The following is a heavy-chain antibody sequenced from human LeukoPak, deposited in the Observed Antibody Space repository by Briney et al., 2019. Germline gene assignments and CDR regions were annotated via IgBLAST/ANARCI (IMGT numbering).Heavy chain of an antibody. CDR1: GGSISSSSYY. CDR3: ARSDTMVRGVMVY. V-gene: IGHV4-39*01. Sequence: SETLSLTCTVSGGSISSSSYYWGWIRQPPGKGLEWIGSIYYSGSTYYNPSLKSRVTISVDTSKNQFSLKLSSVTAADTAVYYCARSDTMVRGVMVYWGQGTLVTVSS. J-gene: IGHJ4*02. CDR2: IYYSGST. D-gene: IGHD3-10*01.